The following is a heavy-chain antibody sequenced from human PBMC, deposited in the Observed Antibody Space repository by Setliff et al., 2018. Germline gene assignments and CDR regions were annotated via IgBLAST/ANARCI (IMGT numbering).Heavy chain of an antibody. CDR1: GFSFSRSA. CDR3: ASDIHNDYDYFDY. Sequence: PGGSLRLSCAASGFSFSRSAIHWVRQAPGKGLEWVGRVRSRINNFATAYDASVKGRFIISRDDSKNTAYLQMNSLKTEDTAVYYCASDIHNDYDYFDYWGQGIQVTVSS. CDR2: VRSRINNFAT. V-gene: IGHV3-73*01. J-gene: IGHJ4*02. D-gene: IGHD4-17*01.